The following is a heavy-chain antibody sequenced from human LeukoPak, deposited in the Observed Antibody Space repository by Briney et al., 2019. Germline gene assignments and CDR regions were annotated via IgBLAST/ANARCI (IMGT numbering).Heavy chain of an antibody. V-gene: IGHV1-2*02. CDR1: GYTFAGYY. CDR2: INPNSGGT. CDR3: ARVPYYDFWSGYYT. Sequence: ASMKVSCKASGYTFAGYYMHWVRQAPGQGLEWMGWINPNSGGTNYAQKFQGRVTMTRDTSISTAYMELSRLRSDDTAVYYCARVPYYDFWSGYYTWGQGTLVTVSS. J-gene: IGHJ5*02. D-gene: IGHD3-3*01.